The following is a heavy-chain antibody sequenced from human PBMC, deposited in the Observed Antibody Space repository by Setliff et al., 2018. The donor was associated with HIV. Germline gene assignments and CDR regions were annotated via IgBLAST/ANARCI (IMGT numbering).Heavy chain of an antibody. CDR3: AKPRRYNTYYFDH. J-gene: IGHJ4*02. Sequence: ESLKISCQASDLAFSSYAMSWVRQAPGKGQEWVSIASPSGGTTYYADSVKGRFTISRDNSKSTLYLQMNSLKTEDTAVYYCAKPRRYNTYYFDHWGQGTLVTVSS. CDR2: ASPSGGTT. V-gene: IGHV3-23*01. CDR1: DLAFSSYA. D-gene: IGHD3-3*01.